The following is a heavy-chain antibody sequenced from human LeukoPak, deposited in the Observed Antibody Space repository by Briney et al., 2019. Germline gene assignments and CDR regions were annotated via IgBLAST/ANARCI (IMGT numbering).Heavy chain of an antibody. J-gene: IGHJ6*02. Sequence: PGGSLRLSCAASGFTFSGFGMNWVRQAPGKGLEWVSSISSSSSYIYYADSVKGRFTISRDNAKNSLYLQMNSLRAEDTAVYYCARDADPEYQLPAYYGMDVWGQGTTVTVSS. V-gene: IGHV3-21*01. CDR1: GFTFSGFG. CDR2: ISSSSSYI. D-gene: IGHD2-2*01. CDR3: ARDADPEYQLPAYYGMDV.